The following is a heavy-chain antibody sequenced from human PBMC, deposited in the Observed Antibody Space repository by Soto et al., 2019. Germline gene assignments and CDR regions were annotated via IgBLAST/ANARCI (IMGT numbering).Heavy chain of an antibody. CDR3: ARDLLGIQLWLKSYYYGMDV. V-gene: IGHV1-69*13. Sequence: SVKVSCKASGGTFSSYAISWVRQAPGQGLEWMGGIIPIFGTANYAQKFQGRVTITADESTSTAYMELSSLRSEDTAVYYCARDLLGIQLWLKSYYYGMDVWGQGTTVTVSS. CDR1: GGTFSSYA. D-gene: IGHD5-18*01. J-gene: IGHJ6*02. CDR2: IIPIFGTA.